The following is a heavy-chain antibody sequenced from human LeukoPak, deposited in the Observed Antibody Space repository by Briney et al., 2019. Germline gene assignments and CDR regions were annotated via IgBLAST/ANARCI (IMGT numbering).Heavy chain of an antibody. V-gene: IGHV1-2*02. CDR3: ARGPSTSSSF. Sequence: ASVKVSCKASGYSFTVYYIHWVRQAPGQGLEWMGWINPKNDDTKYAQKFQGRVTLTGDTSTRTAYMELTRLTSDDTAVYYCARGPSTSSSFWGQGTRVIVSS. CDR2: INPKNDDT. D-gene: IGHD6-13*01. J-gene: IGHJ4*02. CDR1: GYSFTVYY.